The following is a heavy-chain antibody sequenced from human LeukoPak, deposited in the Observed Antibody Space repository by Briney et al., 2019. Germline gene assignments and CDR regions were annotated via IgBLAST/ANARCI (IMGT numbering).Heavy chain of an antibody. J-gene: IGHJ4*02. CDR2: IWYDGSND. Sequence: GESLRLSCAASGFTVSSNYMSWVRQAPGKGLEWVAVIWYDGSNDDYADSVKGRFTISRDNSKSTLYLQMNSLRAEDTAIYYCARSIPRYDGSAYYPDYWGQGTLVTVSS. D-gene: IGHD3-22*01. V-gene: IGHV3-33*08. CDR1: GFTVSSNY. CDR3: ARSIPRYDGSAYYPDY.